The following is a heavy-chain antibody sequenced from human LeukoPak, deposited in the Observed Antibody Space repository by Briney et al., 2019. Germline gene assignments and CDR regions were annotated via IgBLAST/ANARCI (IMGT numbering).Heavy chain of an antibody. CDR1: GFTFSTYA. V-gene: IGHV3-23*01. CDR2: ISGGAGTP. Sequence: SGGSLRLSCAPSGFTFSTYAMSWVRQAPGKGLEWVSPISGGAGTPYYADSVKGRFTISRDNSKNTLYLQMSSLRAEDTAVYYCAKSSYDILAGCYYFDYWGQGALVTVSS. CDR3: AKSSYDILAGCYYFDY. J-gene: IGHJ4*02. D-gene: IGHD3-9*01.